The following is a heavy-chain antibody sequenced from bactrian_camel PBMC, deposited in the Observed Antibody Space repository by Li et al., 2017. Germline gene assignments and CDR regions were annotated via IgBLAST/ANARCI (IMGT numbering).Heavy chain of an antibody. D-gene: IGHD2*01. CDR2: IATGSGNT. J-gene: IGHJ6*01. V-gene: IGHV3S25*01. CDR1: GYTYNRNC. CDR3: KTNCMPLGGYWFLSDSGY. Sequence: QLVESGGGSVQAGGSLRLSCAASGYTYNRNCMAWFRQAPGKEREGVARIATGSGNTYYADSVKGRFTISQDNAKYTVYLQMNSLKPEDTAMHSCKTNCMPLGGYWFLSDSGYWGQGTQVTVSS.